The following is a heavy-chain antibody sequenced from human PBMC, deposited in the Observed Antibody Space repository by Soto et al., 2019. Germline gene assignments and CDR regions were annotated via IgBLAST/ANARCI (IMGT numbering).Heavy chain of an antibody. Sequence: GGSLRLSCAASGFTFSSYAMSWVRQAPGKGLEWVSAISGSGGSTYYADSVKGRFTISRDNSKNTLYLQMNSLRAEDTAVYYCASRPPASSGSYSSIFDYWGQGTLVTVSS. D-gene: IGHD3-10*01. J-gene: IGHJ4*02. CDR1: GFTFSSYA. CDR3: ASRPPASSGSYSSIFDY. CDR2: ISGSGGST. V-gene: IGHV3-23*01.